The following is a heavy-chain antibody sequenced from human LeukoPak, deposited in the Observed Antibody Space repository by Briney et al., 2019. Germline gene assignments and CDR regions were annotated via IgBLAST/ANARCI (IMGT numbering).Heavy chain of an antibody. CDR3: ARARDYARWYFVY. CDR2: INHSGST. CDR1: GGSFSGYY. J-gene: IGHJ4*02. D-gene: IGHD4-17*01. Sequence: SETLSLTCTVYGGSFSGYYWSWIRQPPGKGLEWIGEINHSGSTNYNPSLKSRVTISVDTSKNQFSLKLSSVTAADTAVYYCARARDYARWYFVYWGQGTLVTVSS. V-gene: IGHV4-34*01.